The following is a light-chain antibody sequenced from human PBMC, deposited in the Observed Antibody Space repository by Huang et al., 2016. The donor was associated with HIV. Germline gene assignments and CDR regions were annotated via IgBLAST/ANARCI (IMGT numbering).Light chain of an antibody. V-gene: IGKV4-1*01. Sequence: DIVMTQSPDSLTVSLGERATIHCKSSQSLLYSSNKKNYLNWYQQKPGKPPKLLIYWATARESGVPDRFSGSGSGTNFTLTIDSLQADDVAVYYCQQYYNSFWTFGQGTKVQIK. CDR2: WAT. CDR1: QSLLYSSNKKNY. J-gene: IGKJ1*01. CDR3: QQYYNSFWT.